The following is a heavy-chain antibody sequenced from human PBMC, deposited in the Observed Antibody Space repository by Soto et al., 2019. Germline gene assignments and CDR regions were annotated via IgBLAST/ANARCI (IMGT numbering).Heavy chain of an antibody. V-gene: IGHV4-59*08. CDR3: ARHGGDGYNDFFDY. CDR2: VFYSGST. CDR1: WGSVSPYY. Sequence: PSETLSLTCTVSWGSVSPYYWSWIRQPPGRGLEWIGYVFYSGSTNYNPSLKSRVTMSVDTSKNQFSLLLKSVTAADTAVYYCARHGGDGYNDFFDYWGQGTLVTVSS. J-gene: IGHJ4*02. D-gene: IGHD3-16*01.